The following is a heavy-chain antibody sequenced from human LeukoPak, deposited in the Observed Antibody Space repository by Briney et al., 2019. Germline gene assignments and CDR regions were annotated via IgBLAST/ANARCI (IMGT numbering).Heavy chain of an antibody. Sequence: GGSLRLSCAASGFTFSSHGMSWVRQAPGKGLEWVSAISGSGGSSFYADSVKGRFTISRDNSKNTLYLQMNSLRAEDTAVYYCARAPFWSGYRYYYMDVWGKGTTVTVSS. V-gene: IGHV3-23*01. CDR1: GFTFSSHG. D-gene: IGHD3-3*01. CDR2: ISGSGGSS. J-gene: IGHJ6*03. CDR3: ARAPFWSGYRYYYMDV.